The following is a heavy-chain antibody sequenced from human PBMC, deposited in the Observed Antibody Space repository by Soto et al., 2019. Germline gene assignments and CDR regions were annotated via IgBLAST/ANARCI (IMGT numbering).Heavy chain of an antibody. Sequence: SVKVSCKAPGVTFNRQDMRWVRQAPGQGLEWMGGIIPIFGTANYAQKFQGRVTITADESTSTAYMELSSLRSEDTAVYYCARHGELWFGELLLDAFDIWGQGTMVTVSS. CDR1: GVTFNRQD. CDR3: ARHGELWFGELLLDAFDI. J-gene: IGHJ3*02. V-gene: IGHV1-69*13. D-gene: IGHD3-10*01. CDR2: IIPIFGTA.